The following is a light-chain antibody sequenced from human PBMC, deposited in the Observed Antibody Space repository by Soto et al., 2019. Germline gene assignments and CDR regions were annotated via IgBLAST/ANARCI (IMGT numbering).Light chain of an antibody. CDR2: DVT. V-gene: IGLV2-14*01. Sequence: SLLTQPASVSGSARHSITISCTATSRDVGGYVYVSWYRLHPGKALRLMIYDVTSRPSGVSYRFSGSRSVNTASLTISGLQAEDEADYYCSSYTTSSSYVFGTGTKVTVL. J-gene: IGLJ1*01. CDR3: SSYTTSSSYV. CDR1: SRDVGGYVY.